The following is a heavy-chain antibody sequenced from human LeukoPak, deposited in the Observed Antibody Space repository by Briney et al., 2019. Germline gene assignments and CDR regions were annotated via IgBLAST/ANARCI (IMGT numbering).Heavy chain of an antibody. Sequence: GSLRLSCAASGFTFSSYAMSWFRQAPGKGLEWVSGISGSGGSTYYAESVRGRFTISRDNSKNTLYLQMNTLRAEDTALYYCAKARYCSGGSCYNDYWGQGTLVTVSS. V-gene: IGHV3-23*01. CDR3: AKARYCSGGSCYNDY. CDR1: GFTFSSYA. J-gene: IGHJ4*02. CDR2: ISGSGGST. D-gene: IGHD2-15*01.